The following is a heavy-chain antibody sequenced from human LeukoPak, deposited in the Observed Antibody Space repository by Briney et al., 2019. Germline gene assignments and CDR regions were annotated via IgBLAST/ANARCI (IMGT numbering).Heavy chain of an antibody. J-gene: IGHJ4*02. CDR2: LNSDGRTT. Sequence: GGSLRLSCAASGFTVSSNYMSWVRQGPGKGLVWVSRLNSDGRTTTYADSVKGRFTISRDNAKNTLYLQMNSLRAEDTAVYFCARKYDSSGFPFDYWGQGTLVTVSS. D-gene: IGHD3-22*01. CDR1: GFTVSSNY. V-gene: IGHV3-74*01. CDR3: ARKYDSSGFPFDY.